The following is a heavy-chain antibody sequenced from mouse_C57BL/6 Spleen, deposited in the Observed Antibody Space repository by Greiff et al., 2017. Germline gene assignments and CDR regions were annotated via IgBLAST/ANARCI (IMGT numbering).Heavy chain of an antibody. CDR2: IWWDDDT. Sequence: QVTLKESGPGILQPSQTLSLTCSFSGFSLSTFGMGVGWIRQPSGKGLEWLAHIWWDDDTYYNPALKSRLTNTKDTSKNQVFLKIANVDTADTATYYCARIAWDGGAMDYWGQGTSVTVSS. CDR1: GFSLSTFGMG. V-gene: IGHV8-8*01. D-gene: IGHD4-1*01. J-gene: IGHJ4*01. CDR3: ARIAWDGGAMDY.